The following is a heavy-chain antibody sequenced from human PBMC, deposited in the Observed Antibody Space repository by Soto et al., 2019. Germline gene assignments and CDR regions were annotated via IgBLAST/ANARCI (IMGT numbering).Heavy chain of an antibody. CDR2: INHSGST. CDR1: GGSFSGYY. Sequence: QVQLQQWGAGLLKPSETLSLTCAVYGGSFSGYYWSWIRQPPGKGLEWIGEINHSGSTNYNPSLKSRVTISVDTSKNQFSLKLSSVTAADAAVYYCARGHLVRRYYYDSSGYYYFDYWGQGTLVTVSS. D-gene: IGHD3-22*01. CDR3: ARGHLVRRYYYDSSGYYYFDY. J-gene: IGHJ4*02. V-gene: IGHV4-34*01.